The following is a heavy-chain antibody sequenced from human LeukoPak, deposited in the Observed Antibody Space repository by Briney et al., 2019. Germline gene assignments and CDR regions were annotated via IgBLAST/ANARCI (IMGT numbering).Heavy chain of an antibody. D-gene: IGHD3-22*01. Sequence: SETLSLTCTVSGYSISSGYYWGWIRQPPGKGLEWIGSIYHSGSTYYNPSLKSRVTISVDTSKNQFSLKLSSVTAADTAVYYCARVSYYYDSSAQVLYFVYWGQGTLVTVSS. J-gene: IGHJ4*02. CDR2: IYHSGST. V-gene: IGHV4-38-2*02. CDR3: ARVSYYYDSSAQVLYFVY. CDR1: GYSISSGYY.